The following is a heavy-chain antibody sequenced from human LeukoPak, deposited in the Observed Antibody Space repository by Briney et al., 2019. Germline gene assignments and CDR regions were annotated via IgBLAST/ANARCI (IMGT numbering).Heavy chain of an antibody. J-gene: IGHJ3*01. V-gene: IGHV4-34*01. CDR2: IYYSGST. Sequence: SETLSLTCAVYGGSFSGYYWSWIRQPPGKGLEWIGSIYYSGSTYYNPSLKSRVTVSVDMSKNQFSLQLSSVTAADTAVYYCARAPRTGAWDMITFGGVIVHGDAFDFWGQGTMVTVSS. D-gene: IGHD3-16*02. CDR1: GGSFSGYY. CDR3: ARAPRTGAWDMITFGGVIVHGDAFDF.